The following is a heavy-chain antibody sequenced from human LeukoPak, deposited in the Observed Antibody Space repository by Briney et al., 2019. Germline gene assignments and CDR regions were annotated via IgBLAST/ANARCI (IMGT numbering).Heavy chain of an antibody. V-gene: IGHV5-10-1*01. CDR1: GYSFPSHW. Sequence: GESLKISCKGSGYSFPSHWITWVRQMPGKGLEWMGSIDPSDSYTNYSPSFQGHVTISADKSISTAYLQWSSLMASDTAMYYCARTYYDILTGYSLSDYWGQGTLVTVSS. D-gene: IGHD3-9*01. CDR3: ARTYYDILTGYSLSDY. J-gene: IGHJ4*02. CDR2: IDPSDSYT.